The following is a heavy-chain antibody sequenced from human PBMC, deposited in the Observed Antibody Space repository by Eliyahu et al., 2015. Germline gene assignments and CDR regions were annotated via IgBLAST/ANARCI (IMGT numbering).Heavy chain of an antibody. CDR2: XYPGDXDT. V-gene: IGHV5-51*01. CDR3: ARPSGSYYNY. D-gene: IGHD1-26*01. CDR1: GXSFAXYW. J-gene: IGHJ4*02. Sequence: EVQLVQSGAEVKKPGXSLKISCXGSGXSFAXYWXGWVRQXPGKGLEWMGIXYPGDXDTRYSPSFQGQVTISADKSISTAYLQWSSLKASDTAMYYCARPSGSYYNYWGQGTLVTVSS.